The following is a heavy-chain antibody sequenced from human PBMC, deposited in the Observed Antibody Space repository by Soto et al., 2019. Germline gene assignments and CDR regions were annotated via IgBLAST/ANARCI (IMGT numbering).Heavy chain of an antibody. Sequence: GGALRVSGSASEVTVTNNEMSWVRQAPGKGLEWVSILYSGGNTYYADSVEGRFTISRDGSKNTLYLHMNSLRAEDTAVYYCALRRVAYADFWGQGTRVTVSS. CDR2: LYSGGNT. CDR1: EVTVTNNE. D-gene: IGHD2-2*01. V-gene: IGHV3-53*01. CDR3: ALRRVAYADF. J-gene: IGHJ4*02.